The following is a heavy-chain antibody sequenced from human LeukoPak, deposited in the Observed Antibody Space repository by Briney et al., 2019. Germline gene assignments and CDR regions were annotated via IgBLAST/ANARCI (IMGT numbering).Heavy chain of an antibody. CDR1: GYTFTGYY. Sequence: ASVKVSCKASGYTFTGYYMHWVRQAPGQGLEWMGWINPNSGGTNYAQKFQGRVTMTRDKSIRTAYMELSRLTSDDTAVYYCARSGTNYYYYYMDVWGKGTTVTVSS. D-gene: IGHD1-26*01. V-gene: IGHV1-2*02. CDR3: ARSGTNYYYYYMDV. CDR2: INPNSGGT. J-gene: IGHJ6*03.